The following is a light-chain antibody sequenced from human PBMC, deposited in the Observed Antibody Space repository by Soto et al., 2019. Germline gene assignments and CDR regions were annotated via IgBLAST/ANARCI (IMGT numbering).Light chain of an antibody. V-gene: IGLV1-40*01. CDR2: GNT. CDR3: QSYDDSLSVHYV. Sequence: APGQRVTISCTGSSSNIGSTYDVQWYQQLPGTAPKLLIHGNTDRPSGVPDRFSGSKSGTSASLAITGLQADDEADDYCQSYDDSLSVHYVFGTGTKVXVL. CDR1: SSNIGSTYD. J-gene: IGLJ1*01.